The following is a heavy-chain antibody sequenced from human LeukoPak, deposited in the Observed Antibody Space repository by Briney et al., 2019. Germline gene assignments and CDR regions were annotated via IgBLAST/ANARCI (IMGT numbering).Heavy chain of an antibody. CDR2: ISAYNGNT. CDR1: GYTFTGYY. V-gene: IGHV1-18*04. CDR3: ARGLVLQWLVGYYFDY. Sequence: ASVKVSCKASGYTFTGYYMHWVRQAPGQGLEWMGWISAYNGNTNYAQELQGRVTMTTDTSTSTAYMELRSLRSDDTAVYYCARGLVLQWLVGYYFDYWGQGTLVTVSS. J-gene: IGHJ4*02. D-gene: IGHD6-19*01.